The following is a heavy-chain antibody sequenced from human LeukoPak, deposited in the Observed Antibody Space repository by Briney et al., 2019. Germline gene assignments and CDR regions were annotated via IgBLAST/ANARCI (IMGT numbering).Heavy chain of an antibody. Sequence: GGSLRLSCEASGFTFHNHGMSWVRQAPGKGLEWISVISGSSMSTYYADSVKGRFTISRDNSKNTLYLQMNSLRAEDTAVYYCAKDLERGYGSGTPYWYFDLWGRGTLVTVSS. D-gene: IGHD3-10*01. CDR3: AKDLERGYGSGTPYWYFDL. V-gene: IGHV3-23*01. CDR2: ISGSSMST. J-gene: IGHJ2*01. CDR1: GFTFHNHG.